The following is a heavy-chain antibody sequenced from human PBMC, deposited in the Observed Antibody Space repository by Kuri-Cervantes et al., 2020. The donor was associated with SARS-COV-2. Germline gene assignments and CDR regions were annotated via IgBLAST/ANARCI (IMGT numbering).Heavy chain of an antibody. Sequence: GESLKISCAASGFTFSSYDMHWVRQATGKGLEWVSAIGTAGDTYYPGSVKGRFTISRENAKNSLYLQMNSLRAEDTAVYYCARDSLRRNWNDDYYYYGMDVWGRGTTVTVSS. J-gene: IGHJ6*02. CDR3: ARDSLRRNWNDDYYYYGMDV. CDR2: IGTAGDT. CDR1: GFTFSSYD. D-gene: IGHD1-1*01. V-gene: IGHV3-13*01.